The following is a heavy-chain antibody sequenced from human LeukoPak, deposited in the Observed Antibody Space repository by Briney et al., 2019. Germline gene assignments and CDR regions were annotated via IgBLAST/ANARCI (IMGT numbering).Heavy chain of an antibody. CDR2: IYTSGST. Sequence: TSETLSLTCTVSGGSISSYYWSWIRQPAGKGLEWIGRIYTSGSTNYNPSLKSRVTMSVDTSKNQFSLKLSSVTAADTAVYYCARDPASEYSSPWWFDPWGQGTLVTVSS. V-gene: IGHV4-4*07. J-gene: IGHJ5*02. D-gene: IGHD6-6*01. CDR3: ARDPASEYSSPWWFDP. CDR1: GGSISSYY.